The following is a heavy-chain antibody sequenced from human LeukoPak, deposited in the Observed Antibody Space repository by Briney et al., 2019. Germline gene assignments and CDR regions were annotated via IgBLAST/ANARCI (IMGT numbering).Heavy chain of an antibody. CDR2: INSDGSIT. J-gene: IGHJ4*02. CDR1: GFTFSNYW. Sequence: GGSLRLSCVASGFTFSNYWMHWVRQAPGKGLVWVSRINSDGSITNYADSVKGRFTISRDNAKNSLYLQMNSLRAEDTALYYCTTLGYHLDSWGQGTLVTVSS. CDR3: TTLGYHLDS. V-gene: IGHV3-74*01. D-gene: IGHD3-22*01.